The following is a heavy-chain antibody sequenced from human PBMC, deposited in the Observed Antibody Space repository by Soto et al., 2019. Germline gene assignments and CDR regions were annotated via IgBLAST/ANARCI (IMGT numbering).Heavy chain of an antibody. D-gene: IGHD6-19*01. CDR3: SRFIMVGGWFDPNYYHGMDV. Sequence: ASVKVSCKTSGYTFSNYGINWVRQAPGQGLEWMGWISGYNGNTNYAQTVQGRVTMTTDTSTGTVYMELRSLKSDDTAIYYCSRFIMVGGWFDPNYYHGMDVWGQGTTVAVSS. CDR2: ISGYNGNT. V-gene: IGHV1-18*01. CDR1: GYTFSNYG. J-gene: IGHJ6*02.